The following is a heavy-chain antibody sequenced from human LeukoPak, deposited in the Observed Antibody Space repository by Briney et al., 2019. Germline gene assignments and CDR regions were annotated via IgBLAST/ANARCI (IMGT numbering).Heavy chain of an antibody. CDR3: ARGENWNYFCY. V-gene: IGHV4-34*01. CDR1: GGSFSGYY. J-gene: IGHJ4*02. D-gene: IGHD1-1*01. CDR2: INHSGST. Sequence: SETLSLTCAVYGGSFSGYYWSWIRQPPGKGLEWIGEINHSGSTNYNPSLKSRVTISVDTSKNQFSLKLSSVTAEDTAVYYCARGENWNYFCYWGQGTLVTVSS.